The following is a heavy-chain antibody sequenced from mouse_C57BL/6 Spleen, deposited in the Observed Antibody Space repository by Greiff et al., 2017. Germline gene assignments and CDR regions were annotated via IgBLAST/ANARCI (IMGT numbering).Heavy chain of an antibody. CDR3: ARFGSGYGYYAMDY. V-gene: IGHV1-82*01. CDR1: GYAFSSSW. J-gene: IGHJ4*01. CDR2: LYPGDGDT. D-gene: IGHD3-2*02. Sequence: VQLQESGPELVKPGASVKISCKASGYAFSSSWMNWVKQRPGKGLEWIGRLYPGDGDTNYNGKFTGKATLTADKSSSTAYMQLSSLTSEDSAVYFCARFGSGYGYYAMDYWGQGTSVTVSS.